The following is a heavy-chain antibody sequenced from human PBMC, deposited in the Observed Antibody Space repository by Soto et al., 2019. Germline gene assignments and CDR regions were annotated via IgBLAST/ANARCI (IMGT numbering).Heavy chain of an antibody. Sequence: QVQLVQSGAEVRKPGASVKLSCQASGYTFTHYYIHWVRQAPGQGLEWLGIINPDTGTTSYAQTFQGRVTLTTDTSAGTVYLELSGLAAEDTAVYYCASCPIYGGDSDFAYWGQGTLVTVSS. CDR1: GYTFTHYY. CDR3: ASCPIYGGDSDFAY. J-gene: IGHJ4*02. D-gene: IGHD2-21*01. CDR2: INPDTGTT. V-gene: IGHV1-46*01.